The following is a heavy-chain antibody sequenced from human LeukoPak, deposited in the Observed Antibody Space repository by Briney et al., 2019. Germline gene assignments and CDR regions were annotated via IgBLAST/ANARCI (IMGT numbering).Heavy chain of an antibody. CDR3: ARHYYDSSGPHYKYGMDV. V-gene: IGHV4-39*01. Sequence: SETLSLTCSVSGGSISNRTYYWGWIRQPPGKGLEWIGSVYYDGSTYYTASLKSRVTISVDTSKDQFSLKLSSVTAADTAVYYCARHYYDSSGPHYKYGMDVWGQGTTVTVSS. J-gene: IGHJ6*02. CDR1: GGSISNRTYY. D-gene: IGHD3-22*01. CDR2: VYYDGST.